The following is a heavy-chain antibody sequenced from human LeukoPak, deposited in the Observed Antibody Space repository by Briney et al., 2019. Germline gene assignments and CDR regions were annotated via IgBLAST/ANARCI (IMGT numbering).Heavy chain of an antibody. CDR1: GFTFSSYA. Sequence: QPGGSLRLSCAASGFTFSSYAMHWVRQAPGKGLEWVAAISYDGSNKYYADSVKGRFTISRDNSKNTLYLQMNSLRAEDTAVYYCARDPMATVTTNAFDYWGQGTLVTVSS. D-gene: IGHD4-17*01. J-gene: IGHJ4*02. CDR2: ISYDGSNK. V-gene: IGHV3-30-3*01. CDR3: ARDPMATVTTNAFDY.